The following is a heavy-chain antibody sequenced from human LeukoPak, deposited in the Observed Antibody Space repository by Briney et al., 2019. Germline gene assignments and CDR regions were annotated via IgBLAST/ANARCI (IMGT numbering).Heavy chain of an antibody. J-gene: IGHJ3*02. CDR1: GASISSYY. V-gene: IGHV4-4*07. CDR3: AKGTDYYDSSGYSHGPFDI. D-gene: IGHD3-22*01. CDR2: FYPSGST. Sequence: SETLSLTCTVSGASISSYYWTWIRQPAGKGLEWIGRFYPSGSTNYNPSLKSRVTMSADTSKNQFSLKLRSVTVADTAVYYCAKGTDYYDSSGYSHGPFDIWGQGTMVTVSS.